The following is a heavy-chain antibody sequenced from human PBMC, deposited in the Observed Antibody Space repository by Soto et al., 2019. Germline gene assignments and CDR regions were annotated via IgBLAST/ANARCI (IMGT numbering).Heavy chain of an antibody. Sequence: ASAKVSCKAAGYSITGYSIHWVRQAPGQGFEWMGWINPTSGGTNYAQKFQGRVTVTRDTSISTAYMELTRLRSDATAVYYCARELGGLGDPFDNWGQGTRLTVSS. V-gene: IGHV1-2*02. J-gene: IGHJ4*02. CDR2: INPTSGGT. CDR1: GYSITGYS. D-gene: IGHD7-27*01. CDR3: ARELGGLGDPFDN.